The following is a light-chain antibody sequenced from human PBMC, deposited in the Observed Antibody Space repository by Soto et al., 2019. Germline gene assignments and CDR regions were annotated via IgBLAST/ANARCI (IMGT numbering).Light chain of an antibody. J-gene: IGKJ2*01. CDR2: DAS. CDR1: QTIGNW. Sequence: IQMTQSPSTLSASVGDRVTITCRASQTIGNWLAWYQQKTGKAPKLLIYDASSLERGVPSRFRGSRSGTEFTLTISSLLPDDFATYYCQQYDSYSYTFGQGTKLEIK. CDR3: QQYDSYSYT. V-gene: IGKV1-5*01.